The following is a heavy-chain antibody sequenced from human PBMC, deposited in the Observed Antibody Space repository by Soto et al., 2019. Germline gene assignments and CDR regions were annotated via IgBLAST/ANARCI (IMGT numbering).Heavy chain of an antibody. CDR2: INADNGDT. Sequence: QVQLVQSGSEVKKPVASVKVSCKASGYTFINYAMHWVRQAPGQRLEWMGWINADNGDTKYSQKFQDRVTFTWDTYATKAYMELTSLTSEDTAVYYCARDLRGGVSFDYWGQGTLVTVSS. J-gene: IGHJ4*02. CDR1: GYTFINYA. CDR3: ARDLRGGVSFDY. D-gene: IGHD2-8*01. V-gene: IGHV1-3*01.